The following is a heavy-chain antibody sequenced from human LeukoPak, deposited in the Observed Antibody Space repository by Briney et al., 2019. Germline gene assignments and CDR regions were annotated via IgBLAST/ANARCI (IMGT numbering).Heavy chain of an antibody. Sequence: GGSLRLSCAASGFTFSSYGMHWVRQAPGKGLEWVAVIWYDGSNKYYADSVKGRFTISRDISKSTLYLQMNSLRDEDTALYYCAKYGSGTYYNGLHWGQGTLVTVSS. CDR1: GFTFSSYG. CDR2: IWYDGSNK. CDR3: AKYGSGTYYNGLH. D-gene: IGHD3-10*01. V-gene: IGHV3-33*06. J-gene: IGHJ4*02.